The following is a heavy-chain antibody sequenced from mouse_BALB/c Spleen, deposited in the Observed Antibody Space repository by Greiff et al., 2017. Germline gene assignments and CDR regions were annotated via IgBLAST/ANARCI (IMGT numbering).Heavy chain of an antibody. Sequence: EVQLQQSGPELVKPGASVKMSCKASGYTFTSYVMHWVKQKPGQGLEWIGYINPYNDGTKYNEKFKGKATLTSDKSSSTAYMELSSLTSEDSAVYYCARRYGNWKLGVDYAMDYWGQGTSVTVSS. D-gene: IGHD2-10*02. CDR3: ARRYGNWKLGVDYAMDY. CDR2: INPYNDGT. J-gene: IGHJ4*01. CDR1: GYTFTSYV. V-gene: IGHV1-14*01.